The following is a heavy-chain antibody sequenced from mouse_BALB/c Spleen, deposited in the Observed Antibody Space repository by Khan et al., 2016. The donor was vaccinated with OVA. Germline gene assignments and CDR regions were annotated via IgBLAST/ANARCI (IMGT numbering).Heavy chain of an antibody. CDR1: GYIFTNYV. CDR2: INPYNGGT. D-gene: IGHD4-1*01. J-gene: IGHJ2*01. CDR3: ARGNWQSYYFDY. Sequence: EVQLQQSGPELVKPGASVKMSCKASGYIFTNYVLHWVKQKPGQGPEWIGYINPYNGGTKYNEKFKGKAALASDKSSITAYMELSSLTSEDSAVYYCARGNWQSYYFDYWGQGTTLTLSS. V-gene: IGHV1S136*01.